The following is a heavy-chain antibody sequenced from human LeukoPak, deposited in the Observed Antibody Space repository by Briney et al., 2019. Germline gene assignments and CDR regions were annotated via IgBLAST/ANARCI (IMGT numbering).Heavy chain of an antibody. V-gene: IGHV3-48*03. CDR3: AELGITMIGGV. CDR1: AFSLRSFD. J-gene: IGHJ6*04. D-gene: IGHD3-10*02. CDR2: ISASGSTI. Sequence: GGSLRLSCDASAFSLRSFDMTWVRQAPDKGLQWVSVISASGSTIYYADSVKGRFTISRDNAKNSLYLQMNSLRAEDTAVYYCAELGITMIGGVWGKGTTVTISS.